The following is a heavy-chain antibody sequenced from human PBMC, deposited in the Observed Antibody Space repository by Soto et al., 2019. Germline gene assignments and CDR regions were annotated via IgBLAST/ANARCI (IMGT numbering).Heavy chain of an antibody. D-gene: IGHD6-19*01. J-gene: IGHJ4*02. CDR2: ISGSGGST. Sequence: VGSLRLSCASSGFTFSSYAMSWVRQAPGKRLEWVSAISGSGGSTYYADSVKGRFTNSRDNSKNTLYLQMNSLRAEDTAVYYCAKDGAVARYWGQGTLVTVSS. CDR1: GFTFSSYA. V-gene: IGHV3-23*01. CDR3: AKDGAVARY.